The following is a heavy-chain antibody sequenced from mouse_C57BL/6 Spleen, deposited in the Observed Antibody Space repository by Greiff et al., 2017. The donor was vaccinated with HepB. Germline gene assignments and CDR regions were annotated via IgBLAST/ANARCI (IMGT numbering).Heavy chain of an antibody. J-gene: IGHJ1*03. CDR3: ARANHAITTVVARYFDV. CDR1: GYTFTSYW. V-gene: IGHV1-72*01. D-gene: IGHD1-1*01. Sequence: QVQLQQPGAELVKPGASVKLSCKASGYTFTSYWMHWVKQRPGRGLEWIGRIDPNSGGTKYNEKFKSKATLTVDKPSSTAYMQLSSLTSEDSAVYYCARANHAITTVVARYFDVWGTGTTVTVSS. CDR2: IDPNSGGT.